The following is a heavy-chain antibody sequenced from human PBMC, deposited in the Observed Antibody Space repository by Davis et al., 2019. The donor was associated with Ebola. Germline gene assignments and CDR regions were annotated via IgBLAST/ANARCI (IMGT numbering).Heavy chain of an antibody. D-gene: IGHD2-2*01. CDR1: GGSFSGYY. CDR3: ARGLVVPAAIHSYYYYYGMDV. J-gene: IGHJ6*02. V-gene: IGHV4-34*01. Sequence: SETLSLTCAVYGGSFSGYYWSWIRQPPGKGLEWIGEINHSGSTNYNPSLKSRVTISVDRSKNQFSLKLSSVTAADTAVYYCARGLVVPAAIHSYYYYYGMDVWGQGTTVTVSS. CDR2: INHSGST.